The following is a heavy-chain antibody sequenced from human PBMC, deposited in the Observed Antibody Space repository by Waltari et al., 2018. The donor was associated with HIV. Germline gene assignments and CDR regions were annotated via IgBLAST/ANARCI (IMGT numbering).Heavy chain of an antibody. CDR1: GGSISSYY. CDR3: ASLLLYCSSTSCYPGTLDP. D-gene: IGHD2-2*01. J-gene: IGHJ5*02. V-gene: IGHV4-59*01. Sequence: LSLTCTVSGGSISSYYWSWIRQPPGKGLEWIGYIYYSGSTNYNPSLKSRVTISVDTSKNQFSLKLSSVTAADTAVYYCASLLLYCSSTSCYPGTLDPWGQGTLVTVSS. CDR2: IYYSGST.